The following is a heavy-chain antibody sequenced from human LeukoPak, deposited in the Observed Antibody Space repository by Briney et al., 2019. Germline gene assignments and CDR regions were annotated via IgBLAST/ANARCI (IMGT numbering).Heavy chain of an antibody. Sequence: GGSLRLSCAASGFTFSSYGMHWVRQAPGKGLEWVAVISYDGSNKYYADSVKGRFTISRDNSKTTLYLQMNSLRAEDTAVYYCAKDYSSGWSFDYWGQGTLVTVSS. J-gene: IGHJ4*02. V-gene: IGHV3-30*18. D-gene: IGHD6-19*01. CDR3: AKDYSSGWSFDY. CDR2: ISYDGSNK. CDR1: GFTFSSYG.